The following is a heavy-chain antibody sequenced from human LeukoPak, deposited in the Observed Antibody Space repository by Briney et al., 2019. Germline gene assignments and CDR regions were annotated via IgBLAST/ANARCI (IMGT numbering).Heavy chain of an antibody. Sequence: AGGSLRLSCAASGFTFSSYALSWVRQAPGKGLEWVSSINDSGGSTYYADSVKGRFTISRDNSKNTLYLQMNSLRADDTALYYCAKDQGDSGYYTTDYWGQGTLVTVSS. V-gene: IGHV3-23*01. J-gene: IGHJ4*02. D-gene: IGHD3-22*01. CDR1: GFTFSSYA. CDR3: AKDQGDSGYYTTDY. CDR2: INDSGGST.